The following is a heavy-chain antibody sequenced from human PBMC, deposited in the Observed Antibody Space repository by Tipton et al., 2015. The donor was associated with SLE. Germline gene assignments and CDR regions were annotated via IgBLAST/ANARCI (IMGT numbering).Heavy chain of an antibody. D-gene: IGHD1-26*01. J-gene: IGHJ4*02. CDR2: INPSGGST. CDR3: ARDEAGWELPIDY. Sequence: QLVQSGAEVKKPGASVKVSCKASGYTFTSYYMHWVRQAPGQGLEWMGIINPSGGSTSYAQKFQGRVTMTRDTSISTAYMELSRLRSDDTAVYYCARDEAGWELPIDYWGQGTLVTVSS. V-gene: IGHV1-46*01. CDR1: GYTFTSYY.